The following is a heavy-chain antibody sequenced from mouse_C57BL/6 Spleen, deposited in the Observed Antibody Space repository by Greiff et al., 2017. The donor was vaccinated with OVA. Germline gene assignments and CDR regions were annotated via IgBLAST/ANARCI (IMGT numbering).Heavy chain of an antibody. Sequence: VMLVESGAELARPGASVKLSCKASGYTFTSYGISWVKQRTGQGLEWIGEIYPRSGNTYYNEKFKGKATLTADKSSSTAYMALRSLTSEDSAVYFCASGGITTVVATDYFDYWGKGTTLTVSS. J-gene: IGHJ2*01. CDR2: IYPRSGNT. CDR3: ASGGITTVVATDYFDY. V-gene: IGHV1-81*01. D-gene: IGHD1-1*01. CDR1: GYTFTSYG.